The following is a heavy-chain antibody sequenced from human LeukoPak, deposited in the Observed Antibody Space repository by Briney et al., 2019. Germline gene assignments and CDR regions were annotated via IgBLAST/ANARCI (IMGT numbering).Heavy chain of an antibody. J-gene: IGHJ4*02. CDR3: ARVRDDYYLDY. V-gene: IGHV3-7*01. CDR2: IKQAGSEN. D-gene: IGHD1-1*01. CDR1: GFTFSSYW. Sequence: GGSLRLSCAASGFTFSSYWMTWVRQAPGKGLEWVANIKQAGSENSYVDSVKGRFTISRDNAKNSLYLQINSLRAEDTAVYYCARVRDDYYLDYWGQGTLVTVSS.